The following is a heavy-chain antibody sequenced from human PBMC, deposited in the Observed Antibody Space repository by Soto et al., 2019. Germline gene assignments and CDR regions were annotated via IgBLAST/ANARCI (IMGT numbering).Heavy chain of an antibody. D-gene: IGHD3-16*01. J-gene: IGHJ4*02. CDR2: MNPNTGNT. Sequence: ASVKVSCKAPGYTFSSYDLNWVRQASGQGLEWMGWMNPNTGNTGYAQRFQDRVKMTRNTSISTAYLELSSLRSEDTAVYFCARGGWGPPFDFWGQGTPVTVS. CDR3: ARGGWGPPFDF. CDR1: GYTFSSYD. V-gene: IGHV1-8*01.